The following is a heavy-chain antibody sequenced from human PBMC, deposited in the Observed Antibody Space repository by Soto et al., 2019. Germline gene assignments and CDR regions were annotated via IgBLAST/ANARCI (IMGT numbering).Heavy chain of an antibody. J-gene: IGHJ4*02. V-gene: IGHV4-59*12. CDR1: GGSISSYY. CDR2: IYHSGST. CDR3: ARDLGGWPDY. D-gene: IGHD2-15*01. Sequence: SETLSLTCTVSGGSISSYYWSWIRQPPGKGLEWIGYIYHSGSTYYNPSLKSRVTISVDRSKNQFSLKLSSVTAADTAVYYCARDLGGWPDYWGQGTLVTVSS.